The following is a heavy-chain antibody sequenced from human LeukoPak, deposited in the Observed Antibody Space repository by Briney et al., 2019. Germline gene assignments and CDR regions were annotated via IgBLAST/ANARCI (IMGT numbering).Heavy chain of an antibody. J-gene: IGHJ4*02. CDR1: GFTFSSYA. D-gene: IGHD2-2*01. CDR3: ARGGRFVVVPAAMTV. Sequence: PGGSLRLSCAASGFTFSSYAMHWVRQAPGKGLEYVSAISSNGGSTYYANSVKGRFTISRDNSKNTLYLQMGSLRAEDMAVYYCARGGRFVVVPAAMTVWGQGTLVTVSS. CDR2: ISSNGGST. V-gene: IGHV3-64*01.